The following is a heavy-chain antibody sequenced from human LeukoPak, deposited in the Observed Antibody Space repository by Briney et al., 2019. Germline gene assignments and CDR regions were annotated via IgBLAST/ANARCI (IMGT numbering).Heavy chain of an antibody. J-gene: IGHJ6*02. CDR1: GFTFSSYG. D-gene: IGHD4-11*01. CDR3: ARDRGFRYDYTDHYGMDV. V-gene: IGHV3-33*01. CDR2: IWYDGSNK. Sequence: PGGSLRLSCAASGFTFSSYGMHWVRQAPGKGLEWVAVIWYDGSNKYYADSVKGRFTISRDNSKNTLYLQMNSLRAEDTAVYYCARDRGFRYDYTDHYGMDVWGQGTTATVSS.